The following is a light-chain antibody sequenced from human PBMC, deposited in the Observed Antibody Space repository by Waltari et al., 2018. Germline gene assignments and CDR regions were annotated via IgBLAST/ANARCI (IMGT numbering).Light chain of an antibody. J-gene: IGKJ2*01. V-gene: IGKV2-30*02. Sequence: DVVMTQSPLSLPVNPGQPATISCTSSQSLVHRDGNTDLNWFHQRPGQSPRRLFYKVSYRCSGGPDRVSGSGSGRDFTLTISRGEAGDVGIYYCRQATHWPYTCGQGTKLEI. CDR1: QSLVHRDGNTD. CDR3: RQATHWPYT. CDR2: KVS.